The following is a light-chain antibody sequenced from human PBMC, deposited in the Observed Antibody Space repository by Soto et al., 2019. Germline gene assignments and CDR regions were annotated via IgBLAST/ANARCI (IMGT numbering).Light chain of an antibody. CDR1: QSISSY. Sequence: DIQMTQSSSSLFASVGDRVTITCRASQSISSYLNWYQQKLGKAPKLLIYAASSLQSGVPSRFSGSGSGTDFTLTISSLQPEDFATYYCQQSYSTPPTFGQGTKVDIK. J-gene: IGKJ1*01. CDR3: QQSYSTPPT. V-gene: IGKV1-39*01. CDR2: AAS.